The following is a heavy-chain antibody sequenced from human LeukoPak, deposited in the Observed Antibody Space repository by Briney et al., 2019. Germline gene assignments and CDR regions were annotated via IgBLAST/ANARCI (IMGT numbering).Heavy chain of an antibody. CDR1: GFPFTNYW. CDR3: AKDTEGQLPHNWFDP. V-gene: IGHV3-74*03. J-gene: IGHJ5*02. D-gene: IGHD2-2*01. CDR2: IKNDGTVA. Sequence: PGGSLRLSCAASGFPFTNYWMHWVRRAPGKGLVWVSRIKNDGTVAQYADSVKGRFTISRDNSKNTLYLQMNSLRAEDTAVYYCAKDTEGQLPHNWFDPWGQGTLVTVSS.